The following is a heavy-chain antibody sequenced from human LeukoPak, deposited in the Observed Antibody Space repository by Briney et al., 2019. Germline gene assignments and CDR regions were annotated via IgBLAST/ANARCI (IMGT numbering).Heavy chain of an antibody. CDR3: VKDFGGNSDY. J-gene: IGHJ4*02. CDR2: INEDGRVT. D-gene: IGHD4-23*01. V-gene: IGHV3-74*01. CDR1: RFNINNYW. Sequence: GGSLRLSCAASRFNINNYWMHWVRQAPGKGLVWVSRINEDGRVTSYAGSVRGRFTISRDSVENTLHLQMNSLRAEDTAVYYCVKDFGGNSDYWGQGTLVTVSS.